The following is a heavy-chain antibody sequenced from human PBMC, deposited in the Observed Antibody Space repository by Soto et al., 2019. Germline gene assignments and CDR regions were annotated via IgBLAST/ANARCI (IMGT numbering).Heavy chain of an antibody. D-gene: IGHD5-12*01. CDR2: IYYSGST. Sequence: KPSETLSLTCTVSGGSISSYYWSWIRQPPGKGLEWIGYIYYSGSTNYNPSLKSRVTISVDTSKNQFSLKLSSVTAADTAVYYCARGGYSGYDESFFDYWGQGTLVTVSS. CDR1: GGSISSYY. CDR3: ARGGYSGYDESFFDY. J-gene: IGHJ4*02. V-gene: IGHV4-59*01.